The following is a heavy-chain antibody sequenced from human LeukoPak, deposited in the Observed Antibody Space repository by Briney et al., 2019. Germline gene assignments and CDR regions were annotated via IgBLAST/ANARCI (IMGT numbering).Heavy chain of an antibody. V-gene: IGHV4-34*01. CDR1: SGSFSGYY. CDR3: ASPHPYYYDSSGYDY. J-gene: IGHJ4*02. CDR2: INHSGST. D-gene: IGHD3-22*01. Sequence: KPSETLSLTCAVYSGSFSGYYWSWIRQPPGKGLEWIGEINHSGSTNYNPSLKSRVTISVDTSKNQFSLKLSSVTAADTAVYYCASPHPYYYDSSGYDYWGQGTLVTVSS.